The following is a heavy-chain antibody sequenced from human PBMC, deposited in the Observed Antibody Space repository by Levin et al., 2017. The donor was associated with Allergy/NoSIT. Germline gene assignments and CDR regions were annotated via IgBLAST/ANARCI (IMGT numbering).Heavy chain of an antibody. CDR2: ISAYNGNT. Sequence: ASVKVSCKASGYTFTSYGISWVRQAPGQGLEWMGWISAYNGNTNYAQKLQGRVTMTTDTSTSTAYMELRSLRSDDTAVYYCARGIVDYGDYGEFDYWGQGTLVTVSS. CDR3: ARGIVDYGDYGEFDY. V-gene: IGHV1-18*01. CDR1: GYTFTSYG. J-gene: IGHJ4*02. D-gene: IGHD4-17*01.